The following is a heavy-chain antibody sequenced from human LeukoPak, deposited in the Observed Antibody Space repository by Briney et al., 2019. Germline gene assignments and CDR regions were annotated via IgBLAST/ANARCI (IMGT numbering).Heavy chain of an antibody. D-gene: IGHD5-18*01. CDR1: GYTFTHYG. CDR3: ETGEGYINRVYYYYGMDV. CDR2: FDPDDGET. J-gene: IGHJ6*02. Sequence: ASVKVSCKASGYTFTHYGITWVRQAPGQGLEWMGGFDPDDGETSYAQKFQGRVTMAEVTSTDTAYMELSSLRSADTAVYYCETGEGYINRVYYYYGMDVWGQGTTVTVSS. V-gene: IGHV1-24*01.